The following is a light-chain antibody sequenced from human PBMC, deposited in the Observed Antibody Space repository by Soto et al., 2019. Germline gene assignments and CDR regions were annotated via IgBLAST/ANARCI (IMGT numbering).Light chain of an antibody. Sequence: QSALTQPASVSGSPGQSITISWTGTSSDVGGYNYVSWYQQHPGKAPKLMIYEVSNRPSGVSNRFSGSKSGNMASLTISGLQAEDEADYYCSSYTSSSTLVFGTGTKLTVL. CDR2: EVS. CDR1: SSDVGGYNY. J-gene: IGLJ1*01. CDR3: SSYTSSSTLV. V-gene: IGLV2-14*01.